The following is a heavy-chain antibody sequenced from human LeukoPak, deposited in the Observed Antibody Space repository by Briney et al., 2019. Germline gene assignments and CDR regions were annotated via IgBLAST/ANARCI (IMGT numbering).Heavy chain of an antibody. CDR1: GFIFSSYW. V-gene: IGHV3-7*01. J-gene: IGHJ4*02. CDR3: ARVRGSFYFDY. D-gene: IGHD1-26*01. CDR2: IKQAGTEK. Sequence: GGSLRLSCAASGFIFSSYWMSWVRQAPGKGLEWVANIKQAGTEKYYVDSVKGRFTISRDNAKNSLYLRMNSLRAEDTAVYYCARVRGSFYFDYWGQGTLVTVSS.